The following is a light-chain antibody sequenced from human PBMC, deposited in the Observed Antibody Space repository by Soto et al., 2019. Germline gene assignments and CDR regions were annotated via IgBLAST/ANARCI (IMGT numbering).Light chain of an antibody. V-gene: IGKV3-15*01. Sequence: VMTQSPASLCFSPGERITLSCRAGQGVTTNFAWYQQKSGQSPRLLIYDVSTRATCVPARFSGTGSETDFTLTISGLQSEDSAVYFCQQYNNWPFSFGQGTRLEI. CDR1: QGVTTN. CDR2: DVS. J-gene: IGKJ5*01. CDR3: QQYNNWPFS.